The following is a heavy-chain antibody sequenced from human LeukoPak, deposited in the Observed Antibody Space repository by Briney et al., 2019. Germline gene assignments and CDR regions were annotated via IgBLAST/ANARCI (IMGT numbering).Heavy chain of an antibody. CDR1: GDSISGGSYY. J-gene: IGHJ6*03. V-gene: IGHV4-61*02. D-gene: IGHD3-10*01. Sequence: TSQTLSLTCTVSGDSISGGSYYWSWIRQPAGKGLEWIGRSYTRGTTSYNPSLKSRVAKSSDTPKNQLSLKLSSVTAADTAVYYCARDRGVRGVYMYVWGKGTTVTVSS. CDR3: ARDRGVRGVYMYV. CDR2: SYTRGTT.